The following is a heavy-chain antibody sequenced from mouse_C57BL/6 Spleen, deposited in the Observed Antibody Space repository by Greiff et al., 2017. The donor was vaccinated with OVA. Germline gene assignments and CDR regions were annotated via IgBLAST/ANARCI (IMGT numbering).Heavy chain of an antibody. J-gene: IGHJ4*01. CDR3: AREDSAGYLYAMDY. V-gene: IGHV5-17*01. Sequence: EVKLMESGGGLVKPGGSLKLSCAASGFTFSDYGMHWVRQAPEKGLEWVAYISSGSSTINYADTVKGRFTISRDNARNTLFLQMTSLRSEDTAMYYCAREDSAGYLYAMDYRGQGTSVSVSS. CDR1: GFTFSDYG. D-gene: IGHD3-2*02. CDR2: ISSGSSTI.